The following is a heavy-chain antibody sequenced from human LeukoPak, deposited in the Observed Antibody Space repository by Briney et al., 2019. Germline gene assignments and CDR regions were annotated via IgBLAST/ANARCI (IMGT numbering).Heavy chain of an antibody. CDR1: GGSISSYY. CDR2: IYTSGST. Sequence: SETLSLTCTVSGGSISSYYWSWIRQPPGKGLEWVGYIYTSGSTNYNPSLKSRVTISVDTSKNQFSLKLSSVTAADTAVYYCARSYTYYYDSSGYYLVFEAFDYWGQGTLVTVSS. D-gene: IGHD3-22*01. J-gene: IGHJ4*02. CDR3: ARSYTYYYDSSGYYLVFEAFDY. V-gene: IGHV4-4*09.